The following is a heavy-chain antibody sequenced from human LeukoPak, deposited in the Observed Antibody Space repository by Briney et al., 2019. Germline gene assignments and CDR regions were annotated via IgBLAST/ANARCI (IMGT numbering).Heavy chain of an antibody. J-gene: IGHJ4*02. D-gene: IGHD3-10*01. CDR2: IWYDGSNK. CDR3: WAEESGY. V-gene: IGHV3-33*08. CDR1: GFTFSSYA. Sequence: GRSLRLSCAASGFTFSSYAMHWVRQAPGKGLEWVAVIWYDGSNKYYADSVKGRFTISRDNSKNTLYLQMNSLRAEDTAVYYCWAEESGYWGQGTLVTVSS.